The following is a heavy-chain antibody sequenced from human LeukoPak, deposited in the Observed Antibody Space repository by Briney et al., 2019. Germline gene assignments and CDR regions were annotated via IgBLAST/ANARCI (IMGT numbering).Heavy chain of an antibody. Sequence: GGSLRLSCAASGFTFSSYGMHWVRQAPGKGLEWVAVIWYDGSNKYYADSVKGRFTISRDNSKNTLCLQMNSLRAEDTAVYYCAKDIYYYDSSGYLNWGQGTLVTVSS. CDR3: AKDIYYYDSSGYLN. D-gene: IGHD3-22*01. V-gene: IGHV3-33*06. J-gene: IGHJ4*02. CDR1: GFTFSSYG. CDR2: IWYDGSNK.